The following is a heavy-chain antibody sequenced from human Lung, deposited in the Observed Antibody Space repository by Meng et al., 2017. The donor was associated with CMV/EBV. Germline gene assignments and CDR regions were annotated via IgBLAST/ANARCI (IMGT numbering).Heavy chain of an antibody. Sequence: GGSXRLXCAVSGFTFSDYYMAWIRQAPGKGLEWVSYISGSGTTTYYADSVQGRFTISRDSAKNSLYLEMNGLRAEDTAVYYCARDCATTSCYNPINTYYYFYGLDVWXQGTTVTVSS. CDR2: ISGSGTTT. D-gene: IGHD2-2*02. CDR1: GFTFSDYY. J-gene: IGHJ6*02. V-gene: IGHV3-11*01. CDR3: ARDCATTSCYNPINTYYYFYGLDV.